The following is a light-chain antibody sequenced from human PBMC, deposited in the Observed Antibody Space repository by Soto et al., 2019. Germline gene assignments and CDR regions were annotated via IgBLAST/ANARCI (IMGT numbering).Light chain of an antibody. Sequence: DIQMTQSPSSLSASVGDRVTITCRASQGIIDYVAWFQQKPGQAPKLLIYAASTLQSGVPSRVSGSGAGTDFTLTIRGLQPEDVATYYCQKYDTAPQTFGQGTKVEIK. CDR1: QGIIDY. J-gene: IGKJ1*01. CDR3: QKYDTAPQT. CDR2: AAS. V-gene: IGKV1-27*01.